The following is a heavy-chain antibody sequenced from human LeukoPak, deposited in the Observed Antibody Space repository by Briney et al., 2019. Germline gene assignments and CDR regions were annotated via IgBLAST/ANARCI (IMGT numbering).Heavy chain of an antibody. Sequence: SGTLSLTCAVSGGSISSRNWWTWVRQPPGKGLEWIGEISHSGSTNYNPSLESRVTVSVDNSKNQFSLKLSSVTAADTAVYYCARGGSPFCISPSCQGAFDSWGQGTLVTVSS. CDR2: ISHSGST. CDR3: ARGGSPFCISPSCQGAFDS. J-gene: IGHJ4*02. CDR1: GGSISSRNW. D-gene: IGHD2-2*01. V-gene: IGHV4-4*02.